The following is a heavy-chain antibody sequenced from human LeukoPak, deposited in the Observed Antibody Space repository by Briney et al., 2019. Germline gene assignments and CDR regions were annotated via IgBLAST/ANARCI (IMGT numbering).Heavy chain of an antibody. V-gene: IGHV4-59*01. D-gene: IGHD3-22*01. Sequence: SETLSLTCTVSGGSISSYYWSWIRQPPGKGLEWIGYIYYSGSTNYNPSLKSRVTITVDTSKNQFSLKLSSVTAADTAVYYCAGGGDSSGYYYDYWGRGTLVTVSS. CDR3: AGGGDSSGYYYDY. CDR1: GGSISSYY. J-gene: IGHJ4*02. CDR2: IYYSGST.